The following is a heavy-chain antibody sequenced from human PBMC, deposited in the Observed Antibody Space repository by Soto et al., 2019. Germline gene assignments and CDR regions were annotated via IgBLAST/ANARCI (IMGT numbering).Heavy chain of an antibody. CDR1: GFTFSDYY. CDR3: ARAGSSIQLSFMDV. Sequence: GGSLRLSCAASGFTFSDYYISWIRQAPWKGLEWVSFISNSAITIYYADSVKGRFSISRDNAKNSLSLQMNGLRAEDSAMYYCARAGSSIQLSFMDVFEQG. CDR2: ISNSAITI. V-gene: IGHV3-11*01. D-gene: IGHD2-2*01. J-gene: IGHJ6*01.